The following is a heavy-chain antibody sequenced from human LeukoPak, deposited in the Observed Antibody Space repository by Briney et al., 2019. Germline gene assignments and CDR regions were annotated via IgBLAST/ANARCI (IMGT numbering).Heavy chain of an antibody. Sequence: ASVKVSCKVSGYTLTELSMHWVRQAPGKGLEWMGGFDPEDGEAIYAQKFQGRVTMTTDTSTSTAYMELRSLRSDDTAVYYCARDLPQAVADLGAFDIWGQGTMVTVSS. CDR3: ARDLPQAVADLGAFDI. CDR2: FDPEDGEA. V-gene: IGHV1-24*01. D-gene: IGHD6-19*01. J-gene: IGHJ3*02. CDR1: GYTLTELS.